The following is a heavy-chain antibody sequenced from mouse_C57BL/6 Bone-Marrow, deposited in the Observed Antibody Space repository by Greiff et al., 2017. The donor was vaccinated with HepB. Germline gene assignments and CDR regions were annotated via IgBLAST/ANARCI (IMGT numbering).Heavy chain of an antibody. Sequence: EVNVVESGGGLVKPGGSLKLSCAASGFTFSSYTMSWVRQTPEKRLEWVATISGGGGNTYYPDSVKGRFTISRDNAKNTLYLQMSSLRSEDTALYYCARHPPLSPWFAYWGQGTLVTVSA. J-gene: IGHJ3*01. CDR3: ARHPPLSPWFAY. CDR1: GFTFSSYT. V-gene: IGHV5-9*01. D-gene: IGHD6-5*01. CDR2: ISGGGGNT.